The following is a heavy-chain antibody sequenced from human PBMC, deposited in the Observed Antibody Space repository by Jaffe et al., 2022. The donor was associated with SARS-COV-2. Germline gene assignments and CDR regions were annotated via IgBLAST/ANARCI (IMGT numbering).Heavy chain of an antibody. Sequence: QVQLQQWGAGLLKPSETLSLTCAVYGGSFSGYYWSWIRQPPGKGLEWIGEINHSGSTNYNPSLKSRVTISVDTSKNQFSLKLSSVTAADTAVYYCARGDVADMTTVTTGVPNWFDPWGQGTLVTVSS. CDR1: GGSFSGYY. J-gene: IGHJ5*02. CDR3: ARGDVADMTTVTTGVPNWFDP. CDR2: INHSGST. V-gene: IGHV4-34*01. D-gene: IGHD4-17*01.